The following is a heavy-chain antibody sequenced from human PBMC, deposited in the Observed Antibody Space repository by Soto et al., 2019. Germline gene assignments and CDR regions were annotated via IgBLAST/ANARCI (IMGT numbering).Heavy chain of an antibody. V-gene: IGHV1-18*01. CDR3: ARGVGSGSYYNQYNWFDP. J-gene: IGHJ5*02. D-gene: IGHD3-10*01. Sequence: ASVKVSCKASGYTFTNYGISWVRQAPGQGLEWMGWINVYNGNTKYAQKVQGRVTMTTDTSTSTAYMELRSLRSDDTAVYYCARGVGSGSYYNQYNWFDPWASVKVTVSS. CDR2: INVYNGNT. CDR1: GYTFTNYG.